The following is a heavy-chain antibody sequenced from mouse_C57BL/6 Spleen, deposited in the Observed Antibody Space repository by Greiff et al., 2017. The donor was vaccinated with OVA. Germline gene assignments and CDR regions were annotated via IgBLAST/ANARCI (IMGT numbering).Heavy chain of an antibody. CDR3: ASGDVGY. CDR2: INPSTGGT. V-gene: IGHV1-42*01. D-gene: IGHD3-3*01. J-gene: IGHJ2*01. CDR1: GYSFTGYY. Sequence: VQLQQSGPELVKPGASVKISCKASGYSFTGYYTNWVKQSPEKSLEWIGEINPSTGGTTYNQKFKAKATLTVDKSSSTAYMQLKSLTSEDSAVYYCASGDVGYWGQGTTLTVSS.